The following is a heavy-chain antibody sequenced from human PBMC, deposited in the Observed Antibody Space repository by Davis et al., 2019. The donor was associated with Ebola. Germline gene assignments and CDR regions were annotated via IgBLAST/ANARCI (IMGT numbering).Heavy chain of an antibody. CDR2: INPNSGGT. Sequence: ASVKVSCKASGYTFTSYGISWVRQAPGQGLEWMGRINPNSGGTNYAQKFQGRVTMTRDTSISTAYMELSRLRSDDTAVYYCARDVAARPVDYWGQGTLVTVSS. D-gene: IGHD6-6*01. CDR1: GYTFTSYG. CDR3: ARDVAARPVDY. J-gene: IGHJ4*02. V-gene: IGHV1-2*06.